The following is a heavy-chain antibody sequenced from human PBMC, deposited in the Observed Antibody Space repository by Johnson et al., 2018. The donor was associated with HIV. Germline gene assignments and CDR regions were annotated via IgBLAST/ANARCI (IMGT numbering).Heavy chain of an antibody. V-gene: IGHV3-7*05. CDR2: INQDGSEK. Sequence: VQLVESGGGLVQPGGSLRLSCAASGFTFSSYWMSWVRQAPGKGLEWVANINQDGSEKYYVDSVKGRFTISRDNSNNTLFLQMNSLRVEDTAVYYCARLKNGAFDIWGQGTMVTVSS. D-gene: IGHD2-8*01. CDR3: ARLKNGAFDI. J-gene: IGHJ3*02. CDR1: GFTFSSYW.